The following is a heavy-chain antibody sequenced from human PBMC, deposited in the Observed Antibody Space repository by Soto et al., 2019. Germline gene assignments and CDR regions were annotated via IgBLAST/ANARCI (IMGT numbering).Heavy chain of an antibody. J-gene: IGHJ5*02. CDR1: GFTFSSYA. CDR3: ARGVPAPGMAYTWFDP. CDR2: ISYDGSNK. D-gene: IGHD2-2*01. Sequence: QVQLVESGGGVVQPGRSLRLSCAASGFTFSSYAMHWVRQAPGKGLEWVAVISYDGSNKYYADSVKGRFTISRDNSKNTLYLQMNSLRAEDTAVYYCARGVPAPGMAYTWFDPWGQGTLVTVSS. V-gene: IGHV3-30-3*01.